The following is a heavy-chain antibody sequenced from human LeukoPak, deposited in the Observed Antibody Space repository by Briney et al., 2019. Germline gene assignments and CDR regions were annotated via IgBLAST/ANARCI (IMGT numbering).Heavy chain of an antibody. V-gene: IGHV3-23*01. CDR1: GFTFSSYA. J-gene: IGHJ5*02. CDR2: ISGSGGST. D-gene: IGHD6-6*01. CDR3: ARGRQLDSNWFDP. Sequence: GGSLRLSCAASGFTFSSYAMSWVRQAPGKGLEWVSAISGSGGSTYYADSVKGRFTISRDNSKNTLYLQMNSLRSDDTAVYYCARGRQLDSNWFDPWGQGTLVTVSS.